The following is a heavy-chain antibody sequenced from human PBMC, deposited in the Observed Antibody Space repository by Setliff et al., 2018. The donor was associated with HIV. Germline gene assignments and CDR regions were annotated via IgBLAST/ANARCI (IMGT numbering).Heavy chain of an antibody. CDR2: ISDYNSNT. D-gene: IGHD5-18*01. CDR1: GYTFTSYG. Sequence: ASVKVSCKASGYTFTSYGLSWVRQAPGQGLEWMGWISDYNSNTEYAQKLQGRVTMTKDTSTSTAYMELRSLRPDDTAVYFCTRAEYSYGYDRWDWYFDLWGRGTLVTVSS. V-gene: IGHV1-18*01. J-gene: IGHJ2*01. CDR3: TRAEYSYGYDRWDWYFDL.